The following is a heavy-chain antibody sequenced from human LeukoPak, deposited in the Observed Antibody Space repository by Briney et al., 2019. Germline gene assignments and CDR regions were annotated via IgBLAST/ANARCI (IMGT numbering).Heavy chain of an antibody. CDR2: IYYSGST. V-gene: IGHV4-59*01. D-gene: IGHD6-25*01. CDR3: ASARLGSGLEGAFDI. CDR1: GGSISGYF. J-gene: IGHJ3*02. Sequence: SGTLSLTCTVSGGSISGYFWSWIRQPPGKGLEWIGYIYYSGSTNYNPSLKSRVTISVDTSKNQFSLKLSSVTAADTVVYYCASARLGSGLEGAFDIWGQGTMVTVSS.